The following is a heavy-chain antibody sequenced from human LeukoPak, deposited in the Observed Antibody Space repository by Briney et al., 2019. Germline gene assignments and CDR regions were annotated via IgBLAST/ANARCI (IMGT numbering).Heavy chain of an antibody. D-gene: IGHD1-26*01. CDR2: INAYNGNT. V-gene: IGHV1-18*01. J-gene: IGHJ4*02. CDR3: ARGEKPYDY. Sequence: ASVKVSCKTSSYTFTYYVISWVRQAPGQGLEWMGWINAYNGNTNDAQKFQGRVTMTTDTSTSTAYMELRSLRSGDTAVYYCARGEKPYDYWGQGTLVSVSS. CDR1: SYTFTYYV.